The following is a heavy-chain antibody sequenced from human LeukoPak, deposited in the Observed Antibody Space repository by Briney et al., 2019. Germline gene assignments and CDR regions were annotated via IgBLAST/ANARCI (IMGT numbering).Heavy chain of an antibody. CDR1: GGSMTSGSYY. V-gene: IGHV4-61*09. CDR3: ARGLAARGYYYYMDV. D-gene: IGHD6-6*01. Sequence: TSQTLSLTCTVSGGSMTSGSYYWNWIRQSAGKGLEWLGHVYTTGSTSYNPSLRSRVTISVDTSKNQFSLRLTSVTAADTAVYYCARGLAARGYYYYMDVWGKGTTVTVSS. CDR2: VYTTGST. J-gene: IGHJ6*03.